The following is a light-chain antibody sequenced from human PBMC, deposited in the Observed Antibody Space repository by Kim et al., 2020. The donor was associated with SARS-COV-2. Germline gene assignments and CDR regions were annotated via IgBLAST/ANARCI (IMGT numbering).Light chain of an antibody. V-gene: IGKV1-27*01. Sequence: AAVGDRVTITCRASQSICNYLAWYQQKPGKVPKLLIYAASALQSGVPSRFSGSGSGTDFTLTISSLQPEDVATYYCQKYNSAPRTFGQGTKVDIK. CDR1: QSICNY. CDR3: QKYNSAPRT. J-gene: IGKJ1*01. CDR2: AAS.